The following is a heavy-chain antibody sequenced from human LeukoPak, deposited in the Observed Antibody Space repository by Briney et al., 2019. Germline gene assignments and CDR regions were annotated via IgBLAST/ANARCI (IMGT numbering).Heavy chain of an antibody. CDR2: TYYRSKWYN. J-gene: IGHJ3*01. CDR3: XRGGQGDGYSADEAFDF. D-gene: IGHD5-24*01. Sequence: SQTLSLTCVISGDSVASNSTACNWIRQSPSRGLEWLGRTYYRSKWYNDYAVSVKSRITINPDTSKNQFSLQLNSVTPEDTAVYYCXRGGQGDGYSADEAFDFWGQGTMVTVS. V-gene: IGHV6-1*01. CDR1: GDSVASNSTA.